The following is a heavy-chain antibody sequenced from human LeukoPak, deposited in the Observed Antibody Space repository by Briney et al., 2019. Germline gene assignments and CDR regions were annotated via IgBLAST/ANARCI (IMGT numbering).Heavy chain of an antibody. CDR1: GFTFDDYA. D-gene: IGHD3-10*01. J-gene: IGHJ4*02. CDR2: ISYNSNRI. CDR3: AKVGNQWGEYDH. Sequence: GRSLRLSCAASGFTFDDYAMHWVRQAPGKGLEWVSGISYNSNRIDYADSVKGRFIISRDNAKSSLYLQMNGLTTEDTAFYYCAKVGNQWGEYDHWGQGVLVTVSS. V-gene: IGHV3-9*01.